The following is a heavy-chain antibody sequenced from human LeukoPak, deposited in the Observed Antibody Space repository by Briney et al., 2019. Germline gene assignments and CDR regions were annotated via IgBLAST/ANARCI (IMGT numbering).Heavy chain of an antibody. Sequence: PSETLSLTCTVSGGSIKSYYWSWIRQPPGKGLEWIGYIYYTGSTNYNPSLKSRVTISLDTSENQSSLKLRSVTAADTAVYYCARHSQVYSTDWYEGATDYWGQGTLVTVSS. CDR2: IYYTGST. V-gene: IGHV4-59*08. CDR1: GGSIKSYY. CDR3: ARHSQVYSTDWYEGATDY. D-gene: IGHD6-19*01. J-gene: IGHJ4*02.